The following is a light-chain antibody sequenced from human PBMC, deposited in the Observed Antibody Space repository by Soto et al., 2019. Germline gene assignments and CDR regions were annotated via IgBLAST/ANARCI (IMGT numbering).Light chain of an antibody. CDR1: SSDVGGYNY. CDR3: SSYTTSSTVV. V-gene: IGLV2-14*01. Sequence: QSALTQPASVSGSPGQSMTISCTGASSDVGGYNYVSWYQQHPGKAPKLTIYDVSNRPSGVSNRFSGSKSGNTASLTISGLQAEDEADYFCSSYTTSSTVVFGGGTKVTVL. CDR2: DVS. J-gene: IGLJ2*01.